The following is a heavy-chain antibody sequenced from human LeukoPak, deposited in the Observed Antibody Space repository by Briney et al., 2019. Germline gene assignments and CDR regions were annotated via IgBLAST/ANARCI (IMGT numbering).Heavy chain of an antibody. CDR3: ARKGDVDTAMAGEFDY. Sequence: SETLSLTCAVYGGSSSGYYWSWIRQPPGKGLEWIGEINHSGSTNYDPSLKSRVTISVDTSKNQFSLKLSSVTAADTAVYYCARKGDVDTAMAGEFDYWGQGTLVTVSS. CDR2: INHSGST. V-gene: IGHV4-34*01. CDR1: GGSSSGYY. D-gene: IGHD5-18*01. J-gene: IGHJ4*02.